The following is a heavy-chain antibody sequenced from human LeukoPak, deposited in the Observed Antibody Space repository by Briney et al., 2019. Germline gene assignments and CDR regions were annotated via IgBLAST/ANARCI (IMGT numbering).Heavy chain of an antibody. V-gene: IGHV3-23*01. J-gene: IGHJ1*01. CDR3: AKDGRAYDYCDYGYFQH. D-gene: IGHD4-17*01. CDR1: GFTFSSYA. Sequence: GGSLRLSCAASGFTFSSYAMSWVRQAPGEGLEWVSAISGSGGSTYYAVSVKSRFTISRDNSKTTLYLQMNSLSAEDTAVYYCAKDGRAYDYCDYGYFQHWGQGTLVTVSS. CDR2: ISGSGGST.